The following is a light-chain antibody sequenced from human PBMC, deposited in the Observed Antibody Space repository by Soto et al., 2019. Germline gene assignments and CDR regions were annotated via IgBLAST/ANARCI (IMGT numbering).Light chain of an antibody. J-gene: IGKJ4*01. CDR2: WAS. Sequence: DIVMTQSPDSLAGSLGDRSTINCNSSQSVFYSSNNKNYLAWYQQKPGQPPKLLIYWASTRESGVPDRFGGSGSGTDFTLTISSLQAEDVAVYYCQQYYSSPLTFGGGTKVDI. V-gene: IGKV4-1*01. CDR3: QQYYSSPLT. CDR1: QSVFYSSNNKNY.